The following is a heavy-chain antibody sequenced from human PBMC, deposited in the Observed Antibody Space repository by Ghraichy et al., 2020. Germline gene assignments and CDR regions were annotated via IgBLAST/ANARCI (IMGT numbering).Heavy chain of an antibody. V-gene: IGHV3-7*01. J-gene: IGHJ6*02. CDR3: ARDSHGDLDV. Sequence: GESLNISCAGSGFTFSAYWMNWVRQAPGKGLEWVANIKTSESDKYYVDSVKGRFTISRDNAQNSLYLQMNSLIAEDTAVYYCARDSHGDLDVWGQGTTVTVSS. CDR1: GFTFSAYW. D-gene: IGHD4-17*01. CDR2: IKTSESDK.